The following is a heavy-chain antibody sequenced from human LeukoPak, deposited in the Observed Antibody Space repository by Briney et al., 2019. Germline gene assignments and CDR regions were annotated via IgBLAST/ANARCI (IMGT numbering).Heavy chain of an antibody. J-gene: IGHJ4*02. V-gene: IGHV1-69*05. D-gene: IGHD5-24*01. CDR2: IIPIFGTA. CDR1: GGTFSSYA. Sequence: SVTVSCKASGGTFSSYAISWVRQAPGQGLEWMGGIIPIFGTANYAQKFQGRVTITTDESTSTAYMELSSLRSEDTAVYYCAARWLRRIDYWGQGTLVTVSS. CDR3: AARWLRRIDY.